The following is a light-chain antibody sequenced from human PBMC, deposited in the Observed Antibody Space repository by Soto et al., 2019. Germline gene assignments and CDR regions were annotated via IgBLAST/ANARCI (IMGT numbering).Light chain of an antibody. V-gene: IGLV1-40*01. Sequence: QLVLTQPPSVSGAPGQRVTIPCTGSRSNIGAGYDVHWYQQLPGTAPKLLMYGNSNRPSGVPDRFFGSKSGTSASLAISGLQAEDEADYYCQSYDSSLSGWVFGGGTKVTVL. J-gene: IGLJ3*02. CDR2: GNS. CDR1: RSNIGAGYD. CDR3: QSYDSSLSGWV.